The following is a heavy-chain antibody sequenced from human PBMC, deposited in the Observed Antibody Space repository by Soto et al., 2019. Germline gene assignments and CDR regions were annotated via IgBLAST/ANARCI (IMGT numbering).Heavy chain of an antibody. J-gene: IGHJ4*02. Sequence: QVQLQESGPGLVKPSQTLSVTCTVSGGSISSGGSYWSWIRQHPGKGLEWIGYIHYSGTTYYNPSHMSRVTISIDSSKKQSSLKLSSVTAADTAVYYCARDRYIYGFHDYWGQGTLVTVSS. CDR3: ARDRYIYGFHDY. V-gene: IGHV4-31*03. D-gene: IGHD5-18*01. CDR1: GGSISSGGSY. CDR2: IHYSGTT.